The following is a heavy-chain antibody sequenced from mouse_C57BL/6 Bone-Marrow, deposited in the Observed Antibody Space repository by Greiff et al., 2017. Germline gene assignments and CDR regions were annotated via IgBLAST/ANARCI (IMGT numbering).Heavy chain of an antibody. Sequence: EVQLQQSGPELVKPGASVKIPCKASGYTFTDYNMDWVKQSHGKSLEWIGDINPNNGGTIYTQKFKGKATLTVDKSSSTAYMELRSLTSEDTAVYYCARRTGYYAMDYWGQGTSVTVSS. CDR2: INPNNGGT. J-gene: IGHJ4*01. V-gene: IGHV1-18*01. CDR1: GYTFTDYN. D-gene: IGHD4-1*01. CDR3: ARRTGYYAMDY.